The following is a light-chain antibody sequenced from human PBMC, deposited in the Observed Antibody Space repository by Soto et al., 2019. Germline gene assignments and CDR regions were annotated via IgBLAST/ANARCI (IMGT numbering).Light chain of an antibody. CDR3: QQYGSSPGT. V-gene: IGKV3-20*01. Sequence: EIVLTQSPATLSLSPGKGATLSCRASQSVSSSYLTWYQQKPGQAPRLLIYGASSRATGIPDRFSGSGSGTDFTLTISRLEPEDFAVYYCQQYGSSPGTFGQGTKVEIK. CDR1: QSVSSSY. J-gene: IGKJ1*01. CDR2: GAS.